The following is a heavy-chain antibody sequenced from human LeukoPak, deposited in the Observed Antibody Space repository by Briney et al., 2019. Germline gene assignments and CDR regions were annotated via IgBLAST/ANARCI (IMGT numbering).Heavy chain of an antibody. D-gene: IGHD3-22*01. CDR2: IDSRNGHT. J-gene: IGHJ4*02. V-gene: IGHV1-18*01. CDR1: GYTFTKYG. CDR3: ARAITMIVRAGDY. Sequence: ASVKVSCKASGYTFTKYGITWVRQAPGQGLEWMGWIDSRNGHTKYGQKFQGRVILTTDTSTSTTYMELRSLRSDDTAVYYCARAITMIVRAGDYWGQGTLVTVSS.